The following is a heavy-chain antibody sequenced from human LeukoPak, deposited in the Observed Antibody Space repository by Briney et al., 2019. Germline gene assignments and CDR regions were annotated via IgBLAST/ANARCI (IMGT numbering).Heavy chain of an antibody. CDR3: ASALIYDYVWGSYRYFDY. CDR2: IIPIFGTA. V-gene: IGHV1-69*01. J-gene: IGHJ4*02. D-gene: IGHD3-16*02. Sequence: SVKVSCKASGGTFSSYAISWVRQAPGQGLEWMGGIIPIFGTANYAQKFQGRVTITADESTSTAYMELSSLRSEDTAVYYCASALIYDYVWGSYRYFDYWGQGTLVTVSS. CDR1: GGTFSSYA.